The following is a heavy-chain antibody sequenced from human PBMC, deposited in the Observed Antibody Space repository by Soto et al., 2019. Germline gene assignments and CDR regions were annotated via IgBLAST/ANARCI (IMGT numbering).Heavy chain of an antibody. CDR2: VNPIVSMS. Sequence: QVQLVQSGAEVKRPGSSVKVSCKASGDTFNFYSINWVRQAPGVGLEWMGRVNPIVSMSNYAQKFQGRDTRTADKSTSTAYMELSSLRSEDTAIYYCASSYGSGYRAFDYWGQGALVTVSS. D-gene: IGHD3-10*01. CDR1: GDTFNFYS. J-gene: IGHJ4*02. CDR3: ASSYGSGYRAFDY. V-gene: IGHV1-69*02.